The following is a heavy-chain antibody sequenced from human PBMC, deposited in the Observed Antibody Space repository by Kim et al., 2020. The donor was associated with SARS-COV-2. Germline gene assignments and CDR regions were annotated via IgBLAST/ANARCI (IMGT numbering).Heavy chain of an antibody. CDR2: ITWNSATT. CDR3: AKDRTYDFLSGISMDV. CDR1: GFTFGDYA. Sequence: GGSLRLSCAASGFTFGDYAMHWVRQAPGKGLEWVSGITWNSATTAYADSVKGRFTISRDNAKNSLSLQMNSLRPEDTALYYCAKDRTYDFLSGISMDVWG. J-gene: IGHJ6*03. V-gene: IGHV3-9*01. D-gene: IGHD3-3*01.